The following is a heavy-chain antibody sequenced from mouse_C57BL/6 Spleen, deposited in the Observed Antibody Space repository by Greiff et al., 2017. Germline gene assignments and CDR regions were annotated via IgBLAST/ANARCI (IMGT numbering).Heavy chain of an antibody. V-gene: IGHV3-6*01. CDR3: ARTTYDSLYYYAMDY. CDR2: ISYDGSN. J-gene: IGHJ4*01. Sequence: EVQLQESGPGLVKPSQSLSLTCSVTGYSITSGYYWNWIRQFPGNKLEWMGYISYDGSNNYDPSLKNRISITRDTSKNQFFLKLNSVTTEDTATYYCARTTYDSLYYYAMDYWGQGTSVTVSS. D-gene: IGHD2-4*01. CDR1: GYSITSGYY.